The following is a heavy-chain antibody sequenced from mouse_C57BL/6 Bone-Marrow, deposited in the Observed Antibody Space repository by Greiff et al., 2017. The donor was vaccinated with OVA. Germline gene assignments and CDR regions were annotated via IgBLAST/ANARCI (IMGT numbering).Heavy chain of an antibody. CDR2: IWSGGST. CDR1: GFSLTSYG. D-gene: IGHD1-1*01. V-gene: IGHV2-2*01. J-gene: IGHJ1*03. CDR3: ASLHYYGSSYGYFDV. Sequence: QVQLKESGPGLVQPSQSLSITCTVSGFSLTSYGVHWVRQSPGKGLEWLGVIWSGGSTDYNAAFISRLSISKDNSKSQVFFKMNSLQADDTAIYYCASLHYYGSSYGYFDVWGTGTTVTVSS.